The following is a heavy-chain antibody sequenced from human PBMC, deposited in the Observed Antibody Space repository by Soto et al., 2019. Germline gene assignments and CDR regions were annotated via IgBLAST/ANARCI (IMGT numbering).Heavy chain of an antibody. D-gene: IGHD6-19*01. V-gene: IGHV3-48*02. J-gene: IGHJ3*02. CDR1: GFSFSSYS. CDR2: LSSSKTYI. Sequence: GGSLRLSCAASGFSFSSYSMNWVRQAPGKGLEWISYLSSSKTYIWYADSVKGRFTISRDNAKNSLSLQMNSLRDEDTAVYYCVRDSGWAFDIRGLGTTVTVSS. CDR3: VRDSGWAFDI.